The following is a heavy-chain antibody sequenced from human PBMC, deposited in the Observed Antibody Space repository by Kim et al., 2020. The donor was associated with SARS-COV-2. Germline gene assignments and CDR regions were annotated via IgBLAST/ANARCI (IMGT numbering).Heavy chain of an antibody. D-gene: IGHD5-18*01. J-gene: IGHJ4*01. CDR2: ISGSGGST. Sequence: GGSLRLSCAASGFTFSSYAMSWVRQAPGKGLEWVSAISGSGGSTYYADSVKGRFTISRDNSKNTLYLQMNSLRAEDTAVYYCVVSPLGYGYAFDYWGHGTLVTVSS. CDR1: GFTFSSYA. CDR3: VVSPLGYGYAFDY. V-gene: IGHV3-23*01.